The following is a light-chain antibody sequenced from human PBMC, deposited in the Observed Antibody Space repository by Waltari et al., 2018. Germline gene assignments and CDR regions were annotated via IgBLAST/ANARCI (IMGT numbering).Light chain of an antibody. CDR1: QSVGRT. CDR3: QHYVRLPVT. CDR2: GAS. V-gene: IGKV3-20*01. J-gene: IGKJ1*01. Sequence: EIVLTQSPGTLSLSPGERAILSCRSSQSVGRTLAWYQQKPGQAPRLLIDGASNRATGIPDRFSGSVSGTDFSLTISRLEPEDFSVYYCQHYVRLPVTFGQGTRVEI.